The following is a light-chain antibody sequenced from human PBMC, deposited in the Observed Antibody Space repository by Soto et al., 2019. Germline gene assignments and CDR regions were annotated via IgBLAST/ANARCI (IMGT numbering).Light chain of an antibody. CDR3: QQYNSYSWS. CDR1: QSVSSW. CDR2: DAS. J-gene: IGKJ1*01. V-gene: IGKV1-5*01. Sequence: DIQMTQSPSTLSASVGDRVTITCRASQSVSSWLAWYQRKPGKAPKLLIYDASSLQSGVPSRFSGSGSGTQFTLTISSLQPDEFATYYCQQYNSYSWSFGQGTKV.